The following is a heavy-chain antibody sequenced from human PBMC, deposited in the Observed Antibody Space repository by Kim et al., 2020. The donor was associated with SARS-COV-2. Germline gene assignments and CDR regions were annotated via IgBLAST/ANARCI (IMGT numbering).Heavy chain of an antibody. CDR2: IYWDDDK. CDR1: GFSLSTSGVG. D-gene: IGHD3-16*01. J-gene: IGHJ4*02. CDR3: AHGGIYDYVWGSAPLRFDY. V-gene: IGHV2-5*02. Sequence: SGPTLVNPTQTLTLTCTFSGFSLSTSGVGVGWIRQPPGKALEWLALIYWDDDKRYSPSLKSRLTITKDTSKNQVVLTMTNMDPVDTATYYCAHGGIYDYVWGSAPLRFDYWGQGTLVTVSS.